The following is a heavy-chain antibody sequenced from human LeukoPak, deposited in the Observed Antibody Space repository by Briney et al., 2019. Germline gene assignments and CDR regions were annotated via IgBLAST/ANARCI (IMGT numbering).Heavy chain of an antibody. CDR1: GFTFSNYG. D-gene: IGHD3-10*02. J-gene: IGHJ6*04. V-gene: IGHV3-30*03. CDR3: ADLGITMIGGV. Sequence: GACLRLSCADSGFTFSNYGMKRGRQAPGKGVEWGADISYEGSNQYYADSGKDRLTISRDNCKNCMYLQMDRVRAEETAVYYCADLGITMIGGVSGKGTTFTISS. CDR2: ISYEGSNQ.